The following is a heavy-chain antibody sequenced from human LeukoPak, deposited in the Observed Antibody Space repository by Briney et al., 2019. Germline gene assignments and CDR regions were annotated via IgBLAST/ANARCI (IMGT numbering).Heavy chain of an antibody. CDR2: INHSGST. CDR3: ARGSDTAAGLY. D-gene: IGHD6-13*01. J-gene: IGHJ4*02. Sequence: PSETLSLTCAVYGGSFSGYYWSWIRQPPGKGLEWIGEINHSGSTNYNPSLKSRVSISVDSSKNQFSLKVSSVTAADTAVYYCARGSDTAAGLYWGQGTLVTVSS. CDR1: GGSFSGYY. V-gene: IGHV4-34*01.